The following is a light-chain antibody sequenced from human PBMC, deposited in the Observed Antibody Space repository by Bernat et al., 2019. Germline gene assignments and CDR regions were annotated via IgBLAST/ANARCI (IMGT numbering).Light chain of an antibody. Sequence: SYELMQPPSVSVSPGQTARITCSGDALPRKFADWYQQKSGQAPVLVIYEDLKRPSGSPERFSGSSSGTVATLTISGAQVEDEADYYCYSSDSSGSNWVFGGGTELTVL. CDR1: ALPRKF. J-gene: IGLJ3*02. CDR2: EDL. CDR3: YSSDSSGSNWV. V-gene: IGLV3-10*01.